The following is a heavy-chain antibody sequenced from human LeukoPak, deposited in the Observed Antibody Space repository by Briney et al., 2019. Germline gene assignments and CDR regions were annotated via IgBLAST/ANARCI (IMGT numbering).Heavy chain of an antibody. V-gene: IGHV3-9*01. Sequence: PGRSLRLSCAASGFTFDDYAMHWVRHAPGKGLEWVSGISWNSGSIGYADSVKGRFTISRDNSKNTLYLQMNSLRAEDTAVYYCARDRRYGDRFDYWGQGTLVTVSS. CDR2: ISWNSGSI. D-gene: IGHD4-17*01. J-gene: IGHJ4*02. CDR1: GFTFDDYA. CDR3: ARDRRYGDRFDY.